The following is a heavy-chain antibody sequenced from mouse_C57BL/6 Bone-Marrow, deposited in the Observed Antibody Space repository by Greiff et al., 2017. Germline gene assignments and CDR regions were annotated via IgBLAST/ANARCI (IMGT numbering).Heavy chain of an antibody. J-gene: IGHJ2*01. CDR1: GYTFTSYG. CDR3: ANYYGSSYDYFDY. D-gene: IGHD1-1*01. CDR2: IYPRSGNT. V-gene: IGHV1-81*01. Sequence: VMLVESGAELARPGASVKLSCKASGYTFTSYGISWVKQRTGQGLEWIGEIYPRSGNTYYNEKFKGKATLTADKSSSTAYMELRSLTSEDSAVYFCANYYGSSYDYFDYWGQGTTLTVSS.